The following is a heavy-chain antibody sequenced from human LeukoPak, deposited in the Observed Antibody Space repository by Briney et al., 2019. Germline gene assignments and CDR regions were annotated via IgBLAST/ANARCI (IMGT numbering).Heavy chain of an antibody. CDR3: AAETAAAGTFDY. J-gene: IGHJ4*02. D-gene: IGHD6-13*01. Sequence: SETLSLTCSVSGDSISSGDFFWRWIRQHPGKGLEWIGYIYYTGSTDYNPSLESRVTMSLDTSKSQFSLRLSSVSSADTAVYLSAAETAAAGTFDYWGQGALVTISS. CDR2: IYYTGST. V-gene: IGHV4-31*03. CDR1: GDSISSGDFF.